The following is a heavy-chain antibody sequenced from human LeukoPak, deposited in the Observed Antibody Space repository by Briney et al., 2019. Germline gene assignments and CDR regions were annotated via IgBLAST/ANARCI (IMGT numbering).Heavy chain of an antibody. V-gene: IGHV3-53*01. CDR2: LYIAGES. CDR3: AAGFRSEFIYFYLHV. CDR1: GLSVADTY. D-gene: IGHD1-14*01. J-gene: IGHJ6*03. Sequence: PGGSLRLSRAVSGLSVADTYMAWVRQAPGKGLEWVATLYIAGESYYADSVRGRFNISRDNSENTLYLQMTTVRDDDTAIYYCAAGFRSEFIYFYLHVWGKGTPVTVSS.